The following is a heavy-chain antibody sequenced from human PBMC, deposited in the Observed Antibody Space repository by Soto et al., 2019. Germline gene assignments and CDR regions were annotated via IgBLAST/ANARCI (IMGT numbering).Heavy chain of an antibody. CDR1: GYTFTSYA. J-gene: IGHJ4*02. Sequence: QVQLVQSGAEVKKPGASVKVSCKASGYTFTSYAMHWVRQAPGQRLEWMGWVNAGNGNTKYSQKFQGRVTSTRHTGASTGYMELSSVRSEDTAVYCCAGGEQFGWVPADYWGQGTLVTVSS. D-gene: IGHD3-16*01. CDR3: AGGEQFGWVPADY. CDR2: VNAGNGNT. V-gene: IGHV1-3*01.